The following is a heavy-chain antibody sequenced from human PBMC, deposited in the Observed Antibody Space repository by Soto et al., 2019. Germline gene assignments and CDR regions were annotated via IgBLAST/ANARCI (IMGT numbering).Heavy chain of an antibody. V-gene: IGHV3-30*18. J-gene: IGHJ6*02. Sequence: PGGSLRLSCAASGFTFSSYGMHWVRQAPGKGLEWVAVISYDGSNKYYADSVKGRFTISRDNSKNTLYLQMNSLRVEDTAVYYCAKDRRDVLRFLEWSDYGMDVWGQGTTVTVSS. D-gene: IGHD3-3*01. CDR1: GFTFSSYG. CDR2: ISYDGSNK. CDR3: AKDRRDVLRFLEWSDYGMDV.